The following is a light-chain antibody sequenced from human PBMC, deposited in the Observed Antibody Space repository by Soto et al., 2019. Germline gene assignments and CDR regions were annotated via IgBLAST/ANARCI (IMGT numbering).Light chain of an antibody. Sequence: QSVLTQPASVSGSPGQSITMSCTGTSSDVGNYNYVSWFQHHPGKAPKLMIYQVSYRPSGVSNRFSGSKSGNTASLTISGLQAEDEADYYCTSYSSGSAPYVFGTGTKVTVL. CDR2: QVS. J-gene: IGLJ1*01. CDR3: TSYSSGSAPYV. V-gene: IGLV2-14*01. CDR1: SSDVGNYNY.